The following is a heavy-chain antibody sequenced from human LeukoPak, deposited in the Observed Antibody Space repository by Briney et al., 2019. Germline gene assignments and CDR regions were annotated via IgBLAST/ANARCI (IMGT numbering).Heavy chain of an antibody. J-gene: IGHJ4*02. CDR2: ISDGGDST. CDR1: GFTFRNYA. Sequence: GGSLRLSCAASGFTFRNYAMSWVRQAPGKGLEWVSGISDGGDSTYYGDSVKGRFTMFRDNSKNTLYLQMNSLRAEDTAVYYCAREVGEAAMGYFDYWGQGTLVTVSS. V-gene: IGHV3-23*02. CDR3: AREVGEAAMGYFDY. D-gene: IGHD2-2*01.